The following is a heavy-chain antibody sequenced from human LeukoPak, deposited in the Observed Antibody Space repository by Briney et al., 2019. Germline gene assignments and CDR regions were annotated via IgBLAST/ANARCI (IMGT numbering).Heavy chain of an antibody. CDR2: INPSGGST. D-gene: IGHD6-13*01. Sequence: ASVKVSCKASGGTFSSYAISWVRQAPGQGLEWMGIINPSGGSTSYAQKFQGRVTMTTDTSTSTVYMELTSLRSEDTAVYYCASSLRTGYSSQGAFDIWGQGTMVSVSS. V-gene: IGHV1-46*01. J-gene: IGHJ3*02. CDR3: ASSLRTGYSSQGAFDI. CDR1: GGTFSSYA.